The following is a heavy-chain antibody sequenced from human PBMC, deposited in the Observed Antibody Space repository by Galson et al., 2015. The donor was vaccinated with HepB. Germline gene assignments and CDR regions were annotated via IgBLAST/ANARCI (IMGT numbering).Heavy chain of an antibody. CDR2: ISYSSSTR. D-gene: IGHD3-16*02. V-gene: IGHV3-48*02. Sequence: SLRLSCAASGFTFNTYAMSWVRQAPGKGLEWVSYISYSSSTRYYANSVKGRFTISRDNAKNSLYLQMNSLRDEDTAVYLCARDMAGVITIYNYYGMDVWGQGATVTVSS. J-gene: IGHJ6*02. CDR1: GFTFNTYA. CDR3: ARDMAGVITIYNYYGMDV.